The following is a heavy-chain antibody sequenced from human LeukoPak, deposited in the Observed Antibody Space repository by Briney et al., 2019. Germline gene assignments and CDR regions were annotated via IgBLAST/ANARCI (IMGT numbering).Heavy chain of an antibody. D-gene: IGHD3-10*01. CDR3: ARVSYGSGSYYAFDI. CDR1: GFTFSSYD. V-gene: IGHV3-13*04. J-gene: IGHJ3*02. CDR2: IGTAGDT. Sequence: GGSLRLSCAASGFTFSSYDMHWVRQATGKGLEWVSAIGTAGDTYYPGSAKGRFTISRENAKNSLYLQMNSLRAGDTAVYYCARVSYGSGSYYAFDIWGQGTMVTVSS.